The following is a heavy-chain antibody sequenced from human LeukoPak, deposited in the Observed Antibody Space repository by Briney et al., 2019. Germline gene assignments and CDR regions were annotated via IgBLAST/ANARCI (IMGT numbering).Heavy chain of an antibody. CDR2: ISSSSSTI. D-gene: IGHD6-6*01. Sequence: PGGSLRLSCAASGFTFSSYSMNWVRQAPGKGLEWLSYISSSSSTIYYADSVKGRFTISRDNAKNTLYLQMNSLRAEDTAVYYCARRSSSKDYWGQGTLVTVSS. CDR1: GFTFSSYS. V-gene: IGHV3-48*01. CDR3: ARRSSSKDY. J-gene: IGHJ4*02.